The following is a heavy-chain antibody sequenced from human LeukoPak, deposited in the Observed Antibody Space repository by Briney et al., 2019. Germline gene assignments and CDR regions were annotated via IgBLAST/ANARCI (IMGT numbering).Heavy chain of an antibody. CDR1: GGSFSGYY. V-gene: IGHV4-34*01. CDR3: ARFFLPPITMVRGVPLYFDY. J-gene: IGHJ4*02. Sequence: ETLSLTCAVSGGSFSGYYWSWIRQPPGKGLEWIGEINHSGSTNYNPSLKSRVTISVDTSKNQFSLKLISVTAADTAVYYCARFFLPPITMVRGVPLYFDYWGQGTRVTVSS. D-gene: IGHD3-10*01. CDR2: INHSGST.